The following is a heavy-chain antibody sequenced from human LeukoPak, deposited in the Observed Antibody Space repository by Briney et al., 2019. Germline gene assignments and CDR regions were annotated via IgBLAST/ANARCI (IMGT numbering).Heavy chain of an antibody. CDR1: QSTFYSYW. D-gene: IGHD4-23*01. Sequence: GGSLRLSCAAAQSTFYSYWMHWVRLVPGKGLAWVSRVSSDGTSTTYADSVKGRFTVSRDNAQNTLYLQMDSLRVDDTAVYYCAGGGFSGFDHWGQGILVTVSS. V-gene: IGHV3-74*03. CDR3: AGGGFSGFDH. CDR2: VSSDGTST. J-gene: IGHJ4*02.